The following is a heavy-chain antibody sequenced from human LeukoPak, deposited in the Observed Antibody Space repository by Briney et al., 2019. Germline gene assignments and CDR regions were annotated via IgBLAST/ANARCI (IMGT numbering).Heavy chain of an antibody. CDR1: GGSITQTNY. V-gene: IGHV4-4*02. Sequence: AETLSLTCDVSGGSITQTNYWTWVRPPPGKGLEWIGEVNLQGSTNYNPSLMRRVAISVDTSANHVSLQLTSVTAADTAVYYCAREGGPYRPLDYSGQGTLVTVSS. J-gene: IGHJ4*02. CDR2: VNLQGST. CDR3: AREGGPYRPLDY.